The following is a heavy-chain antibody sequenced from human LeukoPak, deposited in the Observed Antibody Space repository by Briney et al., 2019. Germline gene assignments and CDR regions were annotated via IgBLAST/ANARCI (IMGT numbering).Heavy chain of an antibody. V-gene: IGHV4-30-2*06. D-gene: IGHD1-14*01. Sequence: PSQTLSLTCAVSGGSISSGGYSWNWLRQSPGKGLEWIGFIYQSGITYNNPSLKRRVTISVDMSKNQSSLNLSSVTAADTAVYFCARGGPDDAFGIWGQGTMVTVSS. CDR2: IYQSGIT. CDR3: ARGGPDDAFGI. CDR1: GGSISSGGYS. J-gene: IGHJ3*02.